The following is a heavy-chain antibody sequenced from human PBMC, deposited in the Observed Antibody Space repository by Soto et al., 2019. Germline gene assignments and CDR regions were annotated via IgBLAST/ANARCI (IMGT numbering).Heavy chain of an antibody. CDR1: GGTFSSYT. V-gene: IGHV1-69*02. CDR2: IIPILGIA. Sequence: GASVKVSCKASGGTFSSYTISWVRQAPGQGLEWKGRIIPILGIANYAQKFQGRVTITADKSTSTAYMELSSLRSEDTAVYYCASLGCSSTSCYPNYYYYYYMDVWGKGTTVTVSS. J-gene: IGHJ6*03. CDR3: ASLGCSSTSCYPNYYYYYYMDV. D-gene: IGHD2-2*01.